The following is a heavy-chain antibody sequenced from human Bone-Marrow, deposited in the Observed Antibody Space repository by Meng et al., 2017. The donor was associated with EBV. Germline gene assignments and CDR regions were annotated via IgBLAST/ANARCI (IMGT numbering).Heavy chain of an antibody. Sequence: VQLLESGGDLVQPGGSLRLSCVASGFTFSSYGLSWVRQVPGKGLEWVSTISGSGGNTNYADSVKGRFTLSRDNSKNMLYLQMNSLRAEDTAVYYCAKELYYGFRFYDLWGQGTLVTVSS. CDR3: AKELYYGFRFYDL. CDR2: ISGSGGNT. D-gene: IGHD3-10*01. V-gene: IGHV3-23*01. J-gene: IGHJ5*02. CDR1: GFTFSSYG.